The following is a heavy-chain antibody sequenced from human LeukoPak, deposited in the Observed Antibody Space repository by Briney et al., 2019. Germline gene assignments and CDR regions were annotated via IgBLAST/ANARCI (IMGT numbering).Heavy chain of an antibody. CDR2: IWYDGSNK. Sequence: HPGGSLILSCAASGFTFSSYGMHWVRQAPGKWLECVAVIWYDGSNKYYADSVKGRFTISRDDSRNTVYLQLNNLRVEDTAIYYCAKANWVSNADAVWWGQGTQVTVSS. D-gene: IGHD1-1*01. CDR3: AKANWVSNADAVW. V-gene: IGHV3-33*06. CDR1: GFTFSSYG. J-gene: IGHJ4*02.